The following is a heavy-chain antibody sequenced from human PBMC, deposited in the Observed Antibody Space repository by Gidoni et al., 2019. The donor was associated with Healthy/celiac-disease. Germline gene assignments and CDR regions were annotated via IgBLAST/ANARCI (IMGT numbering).Heavy chain of an antibody. J-gene: IGHJ4*02. CDR2: ISYDGSNK. CDR3: AKGDYYGSGSYLDY. CDR1: GFTFRSYG. V-gene: IGHV3-30*18. Sequence: QVQLLESGGGVVQPGRSLRLSCAPSGFTFRSYGMHWVRQAPGKGLGWVAVISYDGSNKYYADSVKGRFTISRDNSKNTLYLQMNSLRAEDTAVYYCAKGDYYGSGSYLDYWGQGTLVTVSS. D-gene: IGHD3-10*01.